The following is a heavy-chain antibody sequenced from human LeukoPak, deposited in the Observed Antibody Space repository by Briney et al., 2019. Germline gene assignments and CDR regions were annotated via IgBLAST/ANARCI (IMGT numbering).Heavy chain of an antibody. CDR2: IYSGGST. V-gene: IGHV3-53*01. CDR1: GFTVSSNY. Sequence: GGSLRLSCAASGFTVSSNYMSWVRQAPGNGLEWASVIYSGGSTYYADSVKGRFTISRDNSKNTLYLQMNSLRAEDTAVYYCARGNSGSYYEYYFDYWGQGTLVTVSS. J-gene: IGHJ4*02. D-gene: IGHD1-26*01. CDR3: ARGNSGSYYEYYFDY.